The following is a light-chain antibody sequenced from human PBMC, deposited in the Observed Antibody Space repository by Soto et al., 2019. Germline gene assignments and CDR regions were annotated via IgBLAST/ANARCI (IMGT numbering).Light chain of an antibody. Sequence: QSALTQPASVSGSPGQSITISCTGTSSDVGSHNLVSWYQQHPGKAPKLMIYEDNKRPSGVSNRFSGSKSGNTASLTISGLQAEYEADYYCCSYAGGRTWVFGGGTKLTVL. CDR3: CSYAGGRTWV. CDR2: EDN. V-gene: IGLV2-23*01. J-gene: IGLJ3*02. CDR1: SSDVGSHNL.